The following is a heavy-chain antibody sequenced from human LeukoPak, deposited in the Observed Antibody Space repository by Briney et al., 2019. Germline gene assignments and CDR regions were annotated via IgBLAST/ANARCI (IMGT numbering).Heavy chain of an antibody. CDR2: IIPIFGTA. D-gene: IGHD2-21*02. CDR3: ARMAYCGGDCYPVDYFDY. J-gene: IGHJ4*02. CDR1: GGTFSSYA. V-gene: IGHV1-69*13. Sequence: GASVTVSCTASGGTFSSYAISWVRQAPGQGLEWMGGIIPIFGTANYAQKFQGRVTITADESTSTAYMELSSLRSEDTAVYYCARMAYCGGDCYPVDYFDYWGQGTLVTVSS.